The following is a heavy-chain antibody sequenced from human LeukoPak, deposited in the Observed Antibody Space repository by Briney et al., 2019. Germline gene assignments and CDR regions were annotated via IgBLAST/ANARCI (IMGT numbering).Heavy chain of an antibody. CDR2: INPSGGST. CDR3: ARVGSTGPLGVNWFDP. V-gene: IGHV1-46*01. CDR1: GGTFSSYA. Sequence: ASVKVSCKASGGTFSSYAISWVRQAPGQGLEWMGIINPSGGSTSYAQKFQGRVTMTRDMSTSTVYMELSSLRSEDTAVYYCARVGSTGPLGVNWFDPWGQGTLVTVSS. J-gene: IGHJ5*02. D-gene: IGHD1-1*01.